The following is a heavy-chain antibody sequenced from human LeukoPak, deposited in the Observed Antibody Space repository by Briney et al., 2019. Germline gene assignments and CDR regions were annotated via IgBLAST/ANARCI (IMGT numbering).Heavy chain of an antibody. Sequence: GASVKVSCKASGYTFTGYYMHWVRQAPGQGLEWMGWINPNSGGTNYAQKFQGRVTMTRDTSISTAYMELSRLRSDDTAVYYCARDRDSSSDYYYYYMDVWGKGTTVTISS. V-gene: IGHV1-2*02. CDR3: ARDRDSSSDYYYYYMDV. CDR1: GYTFTGYY. CDR2: INPNSGGT. J-gene: IGHJ6*03. D-gene: IGHD6-13*01.